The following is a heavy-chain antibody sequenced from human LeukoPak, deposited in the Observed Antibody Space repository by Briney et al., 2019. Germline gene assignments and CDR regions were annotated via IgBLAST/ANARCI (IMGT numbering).Heavy chain of an antibody. D-gene: IGHD3-22*01. J-gene: IGHJ4*02. CDR1: GGTFSSYA. CDR3: ARESYYDSSGYPAY. Sequence: ASVKVSCKASGGTFSSYAISWVRQAPGQGLEWMGGIIPIFGTANYAQKFQGRVTITADKSTSTAYMELSSLRSEDTAVYYCARESYYDSSGYPAYWGQGTLVTVSS. V-gene: IGHV1-69*06. CDR2: IIPIFGTA.